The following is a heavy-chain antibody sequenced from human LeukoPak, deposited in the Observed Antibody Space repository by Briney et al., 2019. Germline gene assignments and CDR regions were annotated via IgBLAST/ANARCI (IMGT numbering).Heavy chain of an antibody. J-gene: IGHJ4*02. CDR2: IKQDGSEK. Sequence: GGSLRLSCAASGFTFSSYWMSWVRQAPGKGLEWVANIKQDGSEKYYVDSVKGRFTISRDNAKNSLYLQMNSLRAEDTAVYYCARGEWGDIVVVPAALYWGQGTLVTVSS. CDR1: GFTFSSYW. D-gene: IGHD2-2*01. V-gene: IGHV3-7*01. CDR3: ARGEWGDIVVVPAALY.